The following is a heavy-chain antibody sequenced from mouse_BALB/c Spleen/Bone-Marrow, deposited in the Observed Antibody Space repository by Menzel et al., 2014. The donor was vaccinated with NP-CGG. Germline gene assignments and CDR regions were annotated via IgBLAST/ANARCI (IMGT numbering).Heavy chain of an antibody. J-gene: IGHJ3*01. V-gene: IGHV1-26*01. CDR2: INPNNGGT. Sequence: SGPELVKLGASVKVSCKTSGYTFTEYTMHWVKQSHGKSLEWIGGINPNNGGTSYNQKFKGKATLTVDKSSSTAYMELRSLTSEDSAVYYCARSYGYERSWFAYWGQGTLVTVSA. D-gene: IGHD2-2*01. CDR1: GYTFTEYT. CDR3: ARSYGYERSWFAY.